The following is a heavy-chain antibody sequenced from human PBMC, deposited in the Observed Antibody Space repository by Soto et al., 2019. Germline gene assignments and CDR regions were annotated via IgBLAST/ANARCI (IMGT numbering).Heavy chain of an antibody. V-gene: IGHV3-43*01. Sequence: GGSLRLSCAASGFTFDDYTMHWVRQAPGKGLEWVSLISWDGGSTYYADSVKGRFTISRDNSKNSLYLQMNSLRTEDTALYYCAKDMGRYSYGRSLDYWGQETLVTVSS. CDR1: GFTFDDYT. CDR3: AKDMGRYSYGRSLDY. D-gene: IGHD5-18*01. CDR2: ISWDGGST. J-gene: IGHJ4*02.